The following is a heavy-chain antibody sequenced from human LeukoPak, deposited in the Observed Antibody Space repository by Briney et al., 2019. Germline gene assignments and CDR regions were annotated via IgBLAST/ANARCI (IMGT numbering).Heavy chain of an antibody. CDR1: GYTFTSYY. Sequence: ASVKVSCKASGYTFTSYYMHWVRQAPGQGLEWMGIINPSGGTTSYAQKFQGRVTTTRDTSTSTIYMELSSLRSEDTAVYYCAKDGSSFDYWGQGTLVTVSS. CDR2: INPSGGTT. V-gene: IGHV1-46*01. CDR3: AKDGSSFDY. D-gene: IGHD2-15*01. J-gene: IGHJ4*02.